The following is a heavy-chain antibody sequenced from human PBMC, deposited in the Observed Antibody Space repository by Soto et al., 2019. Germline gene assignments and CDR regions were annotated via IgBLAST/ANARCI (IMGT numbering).Heavy chain of an antibody. Sequence: PGGSLRLSCAASGFTFSSYSMYWVRQVPGKGLVWVSRINSDGSSTSYADSVKGRFTISRDNAKNTLYLQMNSLRAEDTAVYYCTRGYDYVWGVYWGQGTLVTVSS. D-gene: IGHD3-16*01. J-gene: IGHJ4*02. CDR3: TRGYDYVWGVY. V-gene: IGHV3-74*01. CDR2: INSDGSST. CDR1: GFTFSSYS.